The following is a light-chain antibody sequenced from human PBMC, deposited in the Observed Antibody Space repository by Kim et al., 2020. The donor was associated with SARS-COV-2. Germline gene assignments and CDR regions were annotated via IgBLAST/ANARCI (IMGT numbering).Light chain of an antibody. CDR1: SSNIGSNY. CDR3: AAWDDSLSGGV. Sequence: GQRVTIYCYGSSSNIGSNYVDWYQQLPGTAPKLVIYRNNQRTSGVPDRFSGSKSGTSASLAISGLRSEDEADYYCAAWDDSLSGGVFGGGTKLTVL. J-gene: IGLJ3*02. V-gene: IGLV1-47*01. CDR2: RNN.